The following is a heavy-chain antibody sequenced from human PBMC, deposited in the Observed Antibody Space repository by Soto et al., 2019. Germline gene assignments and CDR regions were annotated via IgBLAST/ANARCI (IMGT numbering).Heavy chain of an antibody. V-gene: IGHV1-69*05. Sequence: QVQLVQSGAEVKKPGSSVKVSCKASGGTFSSYAISWVRQAPGQGLEWMGGIIPIFGTANYAQKFQGRVTITPDESTSTAYIELSSLRSEDTAVYYCARGAANDYGDYEEYFQHWGQGTLVTVSS. D-gene: IGHD4-17*01. CDR1: GGTFSSYA. CDR3: ARGAANDYGDYEEYFQH. J-gene: IGHJ1*01. CDR2: IIPIFGTA.